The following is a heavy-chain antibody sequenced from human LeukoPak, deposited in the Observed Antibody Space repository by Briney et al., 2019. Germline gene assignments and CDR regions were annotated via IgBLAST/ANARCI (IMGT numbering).Heavy chain of an antibody. J-gene: IGHJ4*02. CDR2: IYYSKNT. CDR1: GGSISSSSAY. V-gene: IGHV4-39*01. CDR3: VSPRGFSYGYFDY. Sequence: SETLSLTCTVSGGSISSSSAYWGWIRQPPGKGLEWIGSIYYSKNTYYNPSLKSRVTISADMSKNQFSLTLGSVSATDTAVYYCVSPRGFSYGYFDYWGQGTLDTVSS. D-gene: IGHD5-18*01.